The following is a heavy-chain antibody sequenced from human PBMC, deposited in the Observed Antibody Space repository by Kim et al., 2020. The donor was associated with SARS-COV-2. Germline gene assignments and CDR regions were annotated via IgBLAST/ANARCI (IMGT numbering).Heavy chain of an antibody. D-gene: IGHD5-18*01. CDR3: VKDGYGYSYGYYFDY. Sequence: DSVKGRFTISRDNSKNTLYLQMSSLRAEDTAVYYCVKDGYGYSYGYYFDYWGQGTLVTVSS. V-gene: IGHV3-64D*09. J-gene: IGHJ4*02.